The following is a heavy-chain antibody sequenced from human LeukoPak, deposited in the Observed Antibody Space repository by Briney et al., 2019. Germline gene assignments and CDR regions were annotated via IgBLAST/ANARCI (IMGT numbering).Heavy chain of an antibody. CDR2: IKQGGSEK. Sequence: GGSLTLSCSASGVTFSIYWMSWVRQPPGTGLEWVASIKQGGSEKSCVDPVKSRFIICRENAKTSLYLQMNSLRAEDTAVYYCARGGYQLLWYWGQGTLVTVSS. J-gene: IGHJ4*02. CDR1: GVTFSIYW. D-gene: IGHD2-2*01. CDR3: ARGGYQLLWY. V-gene: IGHV3-7*04.